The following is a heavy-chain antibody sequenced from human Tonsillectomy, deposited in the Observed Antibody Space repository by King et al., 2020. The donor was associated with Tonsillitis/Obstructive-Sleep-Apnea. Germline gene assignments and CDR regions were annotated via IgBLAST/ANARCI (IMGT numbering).Heavy chain of an antibody. Sequence: QLVQSGAEVKKPGESLKISCKGSGYSFTTDWIGWVRQMPGKGLEWMGIIYPGDSDTRYSPSFQGQVTISADKSISTAYLQWSSLKASDTAIYYCAKRVAGYCSRTTCPDAFDIWGQGTMVTVSS. V-gene: IGHV5-51*01. CDR1: GYSFTTDW. CDR2: IYPGDSDT. D-gene: IGHD2-2*01. J-gene: IGHJ3*02. CDR3: AKRVAGYCSRTTCPDAFDI.